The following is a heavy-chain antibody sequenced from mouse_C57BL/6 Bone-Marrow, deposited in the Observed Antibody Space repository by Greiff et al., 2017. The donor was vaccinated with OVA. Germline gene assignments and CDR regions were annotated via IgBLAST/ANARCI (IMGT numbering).Heavy chain of an antibody. Sequence: EVQLQQSGPELVKPGASVKISCKASGYSFTGYYMNWVKQSPEKSLEWIGEINPSTGGTTYNQKFKAKATLTVDKSSSTAYMELRSLTSEDSAVYYCARFYDGYYEIFAYWGQGTLVTVSA. V-gene: IGHV1-42*01. CDR1: GYSFTGYY. CDR3: ARFYDGYYEIFAY. J-gene: IGHJ3*01. CDR2: INPSTGGT. D-gene: IGHD2-3*01.